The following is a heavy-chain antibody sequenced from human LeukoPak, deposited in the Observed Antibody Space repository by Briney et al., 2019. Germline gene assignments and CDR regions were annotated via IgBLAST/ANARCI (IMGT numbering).Heavy chain of an antibody. CDR3: ARLVRSSGSPRNPTSYYYGMDV. V-gene: IGHV3-21*01. J-gene: IGHJ6*02. CDR2: ISSSSSYI. CDR1: GFTFISYS. Sequence: TGGSLRLSCAASGFTFISYSMNWDRQAPGKGLEWVSSISSSSSYIYYADSVKGRFTISRDNAKNSLYLQMNSLRAEDTAVYYCARLVRSSGSPRNPTSYYYGMDVWGQGTTVTVSS. D-gene: IGHD6-19*01.